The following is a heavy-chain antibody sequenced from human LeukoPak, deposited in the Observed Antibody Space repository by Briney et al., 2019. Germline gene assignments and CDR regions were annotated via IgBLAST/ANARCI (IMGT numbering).Heavy chain of an antibody. V-gene: IGHV3-30*03. D-gene: IGHD3-3*01. CDR2: ILFYASNK. CDR1: GFTFSSYG. J-gene: IGHJ5*02. CDR3: AVAFFGVVPPFDP. Sequence: GRTLRLSCAASGFTFSSYGMHWVRQAPGKGLEWVAVILFYASNKYYPHSATAPFTLSRDNSKYTLYLQMISLRAEDTAVYYCAVAFFGVVPPFDPWGQGTLVTVSS.